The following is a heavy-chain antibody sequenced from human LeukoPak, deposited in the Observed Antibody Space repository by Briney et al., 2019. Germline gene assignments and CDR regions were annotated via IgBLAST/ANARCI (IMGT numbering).Heavy chain of an antibody. Sequence: GASVKVSCKASGYTFTGYYMHWVRQAPGQGLEWMGWINPNSGGTNYAQKFQGRVTMTRDTSTSTVFMELSSLRSEDTAMYYCARDPRGVIGSAWGNCFDPWGQGTLVTVSS. CDR3: ARDPRGVIGSAWGNCFDP. J-gene: IGHJ5*02. V-gene: IGHV1-2*02. CDR2: INPNSGGT. D-gene: IGHD6-19*01. CDR1: GYTFTGYY.